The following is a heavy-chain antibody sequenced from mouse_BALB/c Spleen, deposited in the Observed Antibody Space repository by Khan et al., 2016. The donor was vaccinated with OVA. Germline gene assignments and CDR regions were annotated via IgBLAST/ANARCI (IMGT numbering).Heavy chain of an antibody. J-gene: IGHJ3*01. CDR3: ARGYYGNYEFAY. CDR2: IFPGTGTT. D-gene: IGHD2-1*01. V-gene: IGHV1S132*01. Sequence: QVQLQQSGAELVKPGATVKLSCKTSGYTFTSYWIQWVKQRPGQGLGWIGQIFPGTGTTYYNENFKGKATLTIDTSSTTAYMQLSSLTSEDTAVYFCARGYYGNYEFAYWGQGTLGTVAA. CDR1: GYTFTSYW.